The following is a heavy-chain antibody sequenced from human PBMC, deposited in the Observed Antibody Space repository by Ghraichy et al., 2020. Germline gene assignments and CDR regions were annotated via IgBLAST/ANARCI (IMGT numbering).Heavy chain of an antibody. D-gene: IGHD3-16*02. Sequence: GGSLRLSCAASDFTVRSKYMTWVRQAPGKGLEWVAMIYNDDTTHHTVSVKGRFTISRHNSYNTLYLQMNSLRVEDTAMYYCASHISSDGGFDYWGQGTLVTVAS. J-gene: IGHJ4*02. CDR3: ASHISSDGGFDY. CDR1: DFTVRSKY. V-gene: IGHV3-53*04. CDR2: IYNDDTT.